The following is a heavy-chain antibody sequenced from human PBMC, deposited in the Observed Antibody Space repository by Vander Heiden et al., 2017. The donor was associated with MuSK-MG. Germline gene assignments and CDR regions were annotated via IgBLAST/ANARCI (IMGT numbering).Heavy chain of an antibody. Sequence: EVQLVESGGGLVEPGGSLRLSSAASGLTCRRHSMNRVRQAPGQGLEWVSSISSSSAYIYYADSVKGRFTISRDNAKNSLYLQMNTLRAEDTAVYYCARVTLLRRVILQPSDYWCQVTLVTVSS. CDR1: GLTCRRHS. D-gene: IGHD3-10*01. V-gene: IGHV3-21*02. CDR2: ISSSSAYI. J-gene: IGHJ4*02. CDR3: ARVTLLRRVILQPSDY.